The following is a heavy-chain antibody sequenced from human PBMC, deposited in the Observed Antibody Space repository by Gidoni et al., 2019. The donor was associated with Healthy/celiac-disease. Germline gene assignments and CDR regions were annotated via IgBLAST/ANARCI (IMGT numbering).Heavy chain of an antibody. D-gene: IGHD4-17*01. CDR3: AREVHDYGDYYGMDV. Sequence: QLPLVEAGGGVVQPRRSLRLPCAASGLTFSSYAMHWVRQAPGKGLEWVAVISDDGSNKYYADSVKGRFTISRDNSKNTLYLQMNSLRAEDTAVYYCAREVHDYGDYYGMDVWGQGTTVTVSS. CDR1: GLTFSSYA. J-gene: IGHJ6*02. V-gene: IGHV3-30*04. CDR2: ISDDGSNK.